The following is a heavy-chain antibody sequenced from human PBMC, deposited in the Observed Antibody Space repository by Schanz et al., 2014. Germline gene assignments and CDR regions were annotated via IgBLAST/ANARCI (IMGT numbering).Heavy chain of an antibody. Sequence: EVQLVESGGCLVKPGGSLRLSCAASGFTFSSYGMNWVRQAPGKGLECVSYISSSSSYIYYADSMKGRFTISRDNAKNSLYLQMNSLGAEDTALYYCAKDPHRDYGGKPQAFDIWGQGTMVTVSS. J-gene: IGHJ3*02. CDR3: AKDPHRDYGGKPQAFDI. V-gene: IGHV3-21*01. CDR1: GFTFSSYG. D-gene: IGHD4-17*01. CDR2: ISSSSSYI.